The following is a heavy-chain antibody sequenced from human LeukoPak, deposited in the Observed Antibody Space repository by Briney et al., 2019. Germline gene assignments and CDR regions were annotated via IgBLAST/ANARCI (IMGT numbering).Heavy chain of an antibody. D-gene: IGHD3-10*01. Sequence: SETLSLTCAVYGGSFSGYCWSWIRQPPGKGLEWIGEINHSGSTNYNPSLKSRVTISVDTSKNQFSLKLSSVTAADTAVYYCARGSLAMVRGTYRKNWFDPWGQGTLVTVSS. CDR1: GGSFSGYC. CDR2: INHSGST. CDR3: ARGSLAMVRGTYRKNWFDP. V-gene: IGHV4-34*01. J-gene: IGHJ5*02.